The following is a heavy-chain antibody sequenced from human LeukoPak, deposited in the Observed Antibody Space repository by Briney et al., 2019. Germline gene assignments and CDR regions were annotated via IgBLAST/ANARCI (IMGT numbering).Heavy chain of an antibody. CDR3: ARVGDCSVDSNCYHFADWFDP. Sequence: SETLSLTCTVSGGSIGTSHYYWGWLRQPPGKGLEWIGYIYYSGGTNYNPSLKSRVTISVDMSKNQFSLKLSSVTAADTAVYYCARVGDCSVDSNCYHFADWFDPWGQGTLVTVSS. CDR2: IYYSGGT. V-gene: IGHV4-61*05. J-gene: IGHJ5*02. CDR1: GGSIGTSHYY. D-gene: IGHD2-15*01.